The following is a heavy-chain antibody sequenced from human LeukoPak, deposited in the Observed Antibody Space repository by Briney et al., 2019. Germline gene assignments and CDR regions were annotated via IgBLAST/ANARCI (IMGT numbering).Heavy chain of an antibody. CDR2: MYYSGGT. CDR3: ARSLPATVAGANWFDP. J-gene: IGHJ5*02. D-gene: IGHD6-13*01. CDR1: GGSISGYY. V-gene: IGHV4-59*01. Sequence: TSETLSLTCSVSGGSISGYYWDWIRQPPGKGLEWIGYMYYSGGTNYNPSLKSRVSMSVDTSRNQLSLKLTSVTAADTAVYYCARSLPATVAGANWFDPWGQGTLVTVSS.